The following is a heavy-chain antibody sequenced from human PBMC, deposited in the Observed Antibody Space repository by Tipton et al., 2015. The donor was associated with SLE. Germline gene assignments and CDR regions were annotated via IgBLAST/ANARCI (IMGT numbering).Heavy chain of an antibody. CDR3: ARMPPGGWNYYFDY. CDR1: GDSITSGTYY. V-gene: IGHV4-61*01. Sequence: TLSLTCTVSGDSITSGTYYWSWIRQPPGKGLAWIGWISYSGSTNFNPSLKSRVTISIDTSGSQFSLSLTSVTAADTAVYFCARMPPGGWNYYFDYWGQGTPVTVSS. J-gene: IGHJ4*02. D-gene: IGHD1-7*01. CDR2: ISYSGST.